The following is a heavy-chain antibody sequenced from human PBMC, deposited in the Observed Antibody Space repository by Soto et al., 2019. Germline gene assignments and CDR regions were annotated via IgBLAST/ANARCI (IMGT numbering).Heavy chain of an antibody. D-gene: IGHD3-10*01. V-gene: IGHV4-34*01. Sequence: SETPSLSCAVCGGSVCGYYWSGIRQHPGKGLEWIGEINHSGSTNYNPSLKSRVTISVDTSKNQFSLKLSSVTAADTAVYYCARGYLEVRGVINYYYYYMDVWGKGTTVTVSS. CDR2: INHSGST. J-gene: IGHJ6*03. CDR1: GGSVCGYY. CDR3: ARGYLEVRGVINYYYYYMDV.